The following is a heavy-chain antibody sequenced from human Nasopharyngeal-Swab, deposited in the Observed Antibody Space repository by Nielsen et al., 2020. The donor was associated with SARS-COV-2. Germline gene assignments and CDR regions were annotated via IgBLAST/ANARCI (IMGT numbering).Heavy chain of an antibody. J-gene: IGHJ6*03. D-gene: IGHD2-2*01. CDR2: INPNSGGT. V-gene: IGHV1-2*04. CDR3: ARAAKGYCSSTSCYSIPGYYYYYMDV. Sequence: WVRQAPGQGLEWMGWINPNSGGTNYAQKFQGWVTMTRDTSISTAYMELSRLRSDDTAVYYCARAAKGYCSSTSCYSIPGYYYYYMDVWGKGTTVTVSS.